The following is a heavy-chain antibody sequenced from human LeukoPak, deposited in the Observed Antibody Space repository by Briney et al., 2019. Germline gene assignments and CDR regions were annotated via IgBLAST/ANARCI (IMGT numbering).Heavy chain of an antibody. D-gene: IGHD6-6*01. J-gene: IGHJ6*03. CDR3: ASSGIAARHYYMDV. Sequence: SETLPLTCTVSGGSISSYYWSWIRQPAGKGLEWIGRIYTSGSTNYNPSLKSRVTMSVDTSKNQFSLKLSSVTAADTAVYYCASSGIAARHYYMDVWGKGTTVTVSS. CDR2: IYTSGST. V-gene: IGHV4-4*07. CDR1: GGSISSYY.